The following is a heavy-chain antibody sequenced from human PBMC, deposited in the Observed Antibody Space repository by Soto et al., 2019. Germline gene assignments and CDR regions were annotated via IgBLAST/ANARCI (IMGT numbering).Heavy chain of an antibody. Sequence: PSETLSLTCTVSGGSIGSGAYYWGWIRQPPGKGLEWIGSIYYSGSTYYNPSLKSRVTISVDTSKNQFSLKLSSVTAADTAVYYCARHEGHDYGDYAYDYWGQGTLVTVSS. V-gene: IGHV4-39*01. CDR3: ARHEGHDYGDYAYDY. CDR1: GGSIGSGAYY. D-gene: IGHD4-17*01. CDR2: IYYSGST. J-gene: IGHJ4*02.